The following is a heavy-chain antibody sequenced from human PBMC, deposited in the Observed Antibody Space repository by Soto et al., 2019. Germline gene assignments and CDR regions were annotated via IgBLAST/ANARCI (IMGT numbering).Heavy chain of an antibody. CDR3: VRSRQMESGNDYGLDV. V-gene: IGHV4-30-4*01. J-gene: IGHJ6*02. Sequence: QVQLQESGSGLVKPSQSLSLTCTVSGVSLNTADTWWSWIRQSPGKGLEFIGYYHSGGSTYYDASFRSRGIISADTSNSQISLKLSSGTVADTAVYFCVRSRQMESGNDYGLDVWGQGTTVTVSS. CDR2: YHSGGST. CDR1: GVSLNTADTW. D-gene: IGHD1-1*01.